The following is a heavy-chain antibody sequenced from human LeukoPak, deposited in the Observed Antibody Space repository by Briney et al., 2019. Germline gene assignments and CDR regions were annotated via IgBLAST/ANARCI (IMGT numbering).Heavy chain of an antibody. CDR3: ARLGSYHDF. Sequence: SETLSLTCTVSGASISNYYWSWIRQTPEKGLEWMGHIHSSGGSSYYPSLKSRLTLTIDTSRNQLSLKLPSVTAADTAVYFCARLGSYHDFWGQGALVTVSS. J-gene: IGHJ4*02. V-gene: IGHV4-4*09. D-gene: IGHD1-26*01. CDR1: GASISNYY. CDR2: IHSSGGS.